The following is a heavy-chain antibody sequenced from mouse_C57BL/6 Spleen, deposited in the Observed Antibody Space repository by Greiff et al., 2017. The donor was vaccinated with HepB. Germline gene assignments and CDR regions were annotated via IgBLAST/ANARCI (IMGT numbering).Heavy chain of an antibody. Sequence: EVKLVESGGGLVKPGGSLKLSCAASGFTFSSYAMSWVRQTPEKRLEWVATISDGGSYTYYPDNVKGRFTISRDNAKNNLYLQMSHLKSEDTAMYYCARSYYDYDEAWFAYWGQGTLVTVSA. CDR1: GFTFSSYA. CDR3: ARSYYDYDEAWFAY. V-gene: IGHV5-4*03. J-gene: IGHJ3*01. CDR2: ISDGGSYT. D-gene: IGHD2-4*01.